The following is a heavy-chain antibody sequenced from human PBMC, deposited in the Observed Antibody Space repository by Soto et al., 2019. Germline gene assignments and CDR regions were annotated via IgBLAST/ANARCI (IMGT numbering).Heavy chain of an antibody. J-gene: IGHJ5*02. CDR1: GFTFSSYA. D-gene: IGHD3-16*01. Sequence: AXXSLRLSCAASGFTFSSYAMSWVLQAPGKGLEWVSAISGSGGSTYYADSVKGRFTISRDNSKNTLYLQMNSLRAEDTAVYYCAKSLTWGARWFDPWGQGTLVTVSS. CDR3: AKSLTWGARWFDP. CDR2: ISGSGGST. V-gene: IGHV3-23*01.